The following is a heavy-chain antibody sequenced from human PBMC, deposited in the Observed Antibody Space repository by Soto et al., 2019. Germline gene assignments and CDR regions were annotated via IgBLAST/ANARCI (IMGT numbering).Heavy chain of an antibody. V-gene: IGHV1-18*01. CDR3: ARDLAVGLVDY. Sequence: QVQLVQSGDAVKKPGASVKVSCKASGYTFTSYGISWVRQAPGQGLEWMGWISAYNGNTKYAQKHQGRVTMTTDTSTSTAYMEVRSVRSDDTAVYYCARDLAVGLVDYWGQGTLVTVSS. CDR1: GYTFTSYG. J-gene: IGHJ4*02. CDR2: ISAYNGNT.